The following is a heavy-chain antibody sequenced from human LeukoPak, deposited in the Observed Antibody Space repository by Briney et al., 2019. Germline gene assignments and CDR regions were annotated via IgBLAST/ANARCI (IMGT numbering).Heavy chain of an antibody. J-gene: IGHJ6*02. Sequence: QPGGSLRLSCAAFGFIFSDSGIHWVRQASGEGLEWVGRVRSKARTYATEYAASVKGRFTISRDDSKNTAYLQMNSLKTEDTAVYYCARRSDYLYGMDVWGQGTTVTVSS. D-gene: IGHD1-26*01. CDR1: GFIFSDSG. CDR2: VRSKARTYAT. V-gene: IGHV3-73*01. CDR3: ARRSDYLYGMDV.